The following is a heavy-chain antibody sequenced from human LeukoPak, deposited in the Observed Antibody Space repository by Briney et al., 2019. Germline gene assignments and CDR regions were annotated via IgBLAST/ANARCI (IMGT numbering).Heavy chain of an antibody. CDR3: ARGSGSYYDNYFYGMDV. CDR1: GYSFTSYW. J-gene: IGHJ6*02. V-gene: IGHV5-51*01. D-gene: IGHD1-26*01. Sequence: GESLKISCKGSGYSFTSYWIGWVRQMPGKGLEWMGIIYPGDSDTRYSPSFQGQVTISADKSITTAYLQWRRLKASDTAMYYCARGSGSYYDNYFYGMDVWGQGTTVTVSS. CDR2: IYPGDSDT.